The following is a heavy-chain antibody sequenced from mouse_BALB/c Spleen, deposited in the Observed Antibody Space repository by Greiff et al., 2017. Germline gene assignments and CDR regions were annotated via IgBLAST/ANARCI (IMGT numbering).Heavy chain of an antibody. J-gene: IGHJ3*01. D-gene: IGHD2-14*01. CDR1: GFNIKDTY. V-gene: IGHV14-3*02. CDR2: IDPANGNT. Sequence: VQLQQSGAELVKPGASVKLSCTASGFNIKDTYIHWVNQRPEQGLEWIGRIDPANGNTKYDPKFQGKATITADTSSNTAYLQFSSLTSEDTAVYYCARGGTARFAYWGQGTLVTVSA. CDR3: ARGGTARFAY.